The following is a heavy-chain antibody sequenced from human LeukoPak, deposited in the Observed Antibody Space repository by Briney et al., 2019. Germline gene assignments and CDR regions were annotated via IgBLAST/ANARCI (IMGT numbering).Heavy chain of an antibody. CDR3: ARELDGNGGWFDP. V-gene: IGHV4-59*12. CDR1: GYSISDYY. Sequence: SETLSLTCTVSGYSISDYYWTWIRQPPGKGLEWIGEVYYSGSTHYNPSLKSRVTISIDTSKNQFSLGLRSMTAADTAVYYCARELDGNGGWFDPWGQGTLVTVSS. J-gene: IGHJ5*02. CDR2: VYYSGST. D-gene: IGHD3-10*01.